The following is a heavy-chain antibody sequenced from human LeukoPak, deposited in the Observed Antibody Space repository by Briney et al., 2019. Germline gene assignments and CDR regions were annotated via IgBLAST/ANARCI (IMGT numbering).Heavy chain of an antibody. CDR2: MYHSGST. Sequence: PSETLSLTCAVSGASISSSNWWIRVRQPRGKGLEWIGEMYHSGSTNYNPSLKSRTTISVDKSKNQFSLKLSSVTAADTAVYYCAKVPSGSFHFDYWGQGTLVTVSS. J-gene: IGHJ4*02. CDR1: GASISSSNW. D-gene: IGHD1-26*01. V-gene: IGHV4-4*02. CDR3: AKVPSGSFHFDY.